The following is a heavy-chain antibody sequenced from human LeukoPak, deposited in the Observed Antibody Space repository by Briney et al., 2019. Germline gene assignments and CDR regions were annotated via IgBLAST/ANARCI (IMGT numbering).Heavy chain of an antibody. CDR3: ARGRGAEQWLAYCDY. CDR1: GFTFSSYG. CDR2: ISYDGSNK. Sequence: GGSLRLSCAASGFTFSSYGMHWVRQAPGKGLEWVAVISYDGSNKYYADSVKGRFTISRDNSKNTLYLQMNSLRADDTAVYYCARGRGAEQWLAYCDYWGQGALVTVSS. D-gene: IGHD6-19*01. J-gene: IGHJ4*02. V-gene: IGHV3-30*03.